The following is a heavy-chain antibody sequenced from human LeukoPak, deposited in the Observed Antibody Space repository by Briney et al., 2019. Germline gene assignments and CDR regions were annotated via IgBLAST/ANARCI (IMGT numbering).Heavy chain of an antibody. J-gene: IGHJ6*03. CDR2: IYTSGST. Sequence: PSQTLSLTCTVSGGSISSGSYYWSWIRQPAGKGLEWIGRIYTSGSTNYNPSLKSRVTMSVDTSKNQFSLKLSSVTAADTAVYYCASTYEYYYMDVWGKGTTVTVSS. V-gene: IGHV4-61*02. CDR3: ASTYEYYYMDV. CDR1: GGSISSGSYY.